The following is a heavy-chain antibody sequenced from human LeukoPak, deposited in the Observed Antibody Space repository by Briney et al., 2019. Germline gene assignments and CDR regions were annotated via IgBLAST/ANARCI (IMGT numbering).Heavy chain of an antibody. CDR2: ISFDGSNK. Sequence: PGRSLRLSCAAFGFIFSHYGMHWVRQAPGKGLVWVAVISFDGSNKYYADSVKGRFTISSDNSKNTLYLQMNSLRAEDTAVYYCAKVIFACSSASCSNYYYYGVDVWGQGTTVTVSS. CDR1: GFIFSHYG. CDR3: AKVIFACSSASCSNYYYYGVDV. V-gene: IGHV3-30*18. D-gene: IGHD2-2*01. J-gene: IGHJ6*02.